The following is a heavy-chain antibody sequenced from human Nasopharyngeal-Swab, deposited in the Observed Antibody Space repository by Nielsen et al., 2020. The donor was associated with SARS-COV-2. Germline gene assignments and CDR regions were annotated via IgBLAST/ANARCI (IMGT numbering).Heavy chain of an antibody. J-gene: IGHJ4*02. CDR1: GFTVGNNY. CDR3: ARDPGSYYFDF. D-gene: IGHD3-10*01. Sequence: GESLEISCAASGFTVGNNYMTWVRQAPGKGLQWVSVIYSGGSTYYADSVKGRFTISRDNSKNMVYLQMNSLRAEDTAVYYCARDPGSYYFDFWGQGTLVTVSS. V-gene: IGHV3-53*01. CDR2: IYSGGST.